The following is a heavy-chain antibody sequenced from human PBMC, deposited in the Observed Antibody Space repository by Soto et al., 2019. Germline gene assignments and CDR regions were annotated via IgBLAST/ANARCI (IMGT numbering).Heavy chain of an antibody. V-gene: IGHV1-69*01. Sequence: QVHRVQSGAEVKKAGSSVKVSCKAPGGTFKNNGISWVRQAPGQGLEWMGGIIPVFGTTNYAQKFQGRLTITADDFTSTVYMELSRLRYEDTAVYYCARENGVAVATILYYFHYWGPGTLVTVSS. D-gene: IGHD5-12*01. CDR1: GGTFKNNG. J-gene: IGHJ4*02. CDR3: ARENGVAVATILYYFHY. CDR2: IIPVFGTT.